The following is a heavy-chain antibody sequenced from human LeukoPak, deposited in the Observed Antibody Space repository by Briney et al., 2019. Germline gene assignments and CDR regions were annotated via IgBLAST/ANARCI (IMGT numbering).Heavy chain of an antibody. Sequence: GASVKVSCKASGYTFTGYYMHWVRQAPGQGLEWMGRINPNSGGTSYAQKFQGWVTMTRDTSISTAYMELSRLRSDDTAVYYCAMGEGTTGPFDYWGQGTLVTVSS. D-gene: IGHD1-1*01. CDR1: GYTFTGYY. CDR3: AMGEGTTGPFDY. J-gene: IGHJ4*02. V-gene: IGHV1-2*04. CDR2: INPNSGGT.